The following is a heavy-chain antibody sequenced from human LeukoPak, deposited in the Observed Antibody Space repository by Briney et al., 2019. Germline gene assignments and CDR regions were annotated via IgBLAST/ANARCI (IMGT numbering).Heavy chain of an antibody. V-gene: IGHV3-49*03. CDR1: GFTFGDYA. Sequence: PGGSLRLSCTASGFTFGDYAMSWFHQAPKKGLEWVGFIRSKAFGGTADYAASVKGRFSISRDDSKSIAYLQMNSLKTEDTAVYYCARRAGFSAGDAFDIWGQGTMVTVSS. D-gene: IGHD3-3*02. CDR3: ARRAGFSAGDAFDI. CDR2: IRSKAFGGTA. J-gene: IGHJ3*02.